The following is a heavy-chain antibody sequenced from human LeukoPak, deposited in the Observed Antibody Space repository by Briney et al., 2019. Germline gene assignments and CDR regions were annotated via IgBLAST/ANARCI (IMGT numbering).Heavy chain of an antibody. CDR1: GFTFSHHG. J-gene: IGHJ4*02. CDR2: IRTDGVTT. CDR3: AKDLTPIVGASSD. D-gene: IGHD1-26*01. Sequence: GGTLRLSCAASGFTFSHHGMNWVRQAPGKGLEWVSGIRTDGVTTYYADSVKGRFTISRDNSKNTVFLQMNSLRAEDTAVYYCAKDLTPIVGASSDWGQGTLVTVSS. V-gene: IGHV3-23*01.